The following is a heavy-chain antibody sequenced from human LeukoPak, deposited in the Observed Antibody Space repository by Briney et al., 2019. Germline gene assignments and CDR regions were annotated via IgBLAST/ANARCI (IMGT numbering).Heavy chain of an antibody. CDR2: VHPSGDT. CDR1: GDSISSSY. J-gene: IGHJ4*02. CDR3: ARGPPPDFDY. Sequence: PSETLSLTCTVSGDSISSSYWSWIRQPAGKGLEWIGRVHPSGDTNYNPSLKSRVTLSVETSKNLFSLKLTSVTAADTAVYYCARGPPPDFDYWGRGTLVTVSS. V-gene: IGHV4-4*07.